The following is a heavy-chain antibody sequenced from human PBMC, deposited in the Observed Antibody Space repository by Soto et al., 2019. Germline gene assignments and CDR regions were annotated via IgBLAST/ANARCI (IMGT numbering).Heavy chain of an antibody. CDR3: ARELMTYYDFWSGSNPAGMDV. CDR1: GDSINSYY. V-gene: IGHV4-4*07. CDR2: IYTSGST. Sequence: SETLSLTCTVSGDSINSYYWSWIRQPAGKGLEWIGRIYTSGSTNYNPSLKSRVTMSVDTSKNQFSLKLNSVTAADTAVYYCARELMTYYDFWSGSNPAGMDVWGQGATVTVSS. J-gene: IGHJ6*02. D-gene: IGHD3-3*01.